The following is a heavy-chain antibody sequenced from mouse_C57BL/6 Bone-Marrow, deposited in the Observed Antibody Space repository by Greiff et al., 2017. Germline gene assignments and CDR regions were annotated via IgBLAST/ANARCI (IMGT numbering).Heavy chain of an antibody. V-gene: IGHV1-59*01. Sequence: QVQLQQPGAELVRPGTSVKLSCKASGYTFTSYWMHWVKQRPGQGLEWIGVIDPSDSYTNYNQKFKGKATLTVDISSSTAYMQLSSLTSEDSAVYYCYYDYFYYHSIDYWGQGTSSPVSS. J-gene: IGHJ4*01. CDR2: IDPSDSYT. D-gene: IGHD2-4*01. CDR1: GYTFTSYW. CDR3: YYDYFYYHSIDY.